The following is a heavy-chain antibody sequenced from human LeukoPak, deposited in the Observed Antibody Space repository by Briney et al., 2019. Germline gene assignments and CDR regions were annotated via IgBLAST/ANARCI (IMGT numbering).Heavy chain of an antibody. Sequence: SETLSLTCGVSGGSISSTNWWTWVRQPPGKGLEWIGEVHLGGSTNYNPSLESRVTISVDKSENHIPLKLTSVTAADTAVYYCAREGGPYRPLDYSGQGTLVTVSS. V-gene: IGHV4-4*02. CDR1: GGSISSTNW. CDR2: VHLGGST. CDR3: AREGGPYRPLDY. J-gene: IGHJ4*02.